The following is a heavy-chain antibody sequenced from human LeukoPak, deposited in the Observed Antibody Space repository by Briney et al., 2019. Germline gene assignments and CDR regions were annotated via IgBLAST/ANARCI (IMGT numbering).Heavy chain of an antibody. V-gene: IGHV3-30*03. J-gene: IGHJ4*02. CDR2: ISYDGSNK. D-gene: IGHD3-22*01. CDR3: ARDPKWLLRRGYFDY. CDR1: GFTFSSYG. Sequence: GGSLRLSCAASGFTFSSYGMHWVRQAPGKGLEWVAVISYDGSNKYYADSVKGRFTISRDNSKNTLYLQMNSLRAEDTAVYYCARDPKWLLRRGYFDYWGQGTLVTVSS.